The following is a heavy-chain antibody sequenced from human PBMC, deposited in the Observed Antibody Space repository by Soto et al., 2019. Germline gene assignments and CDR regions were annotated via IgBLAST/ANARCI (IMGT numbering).Heavy chain of an antibody. CDR3: ARSGSDWFSFDY. CDR2: ISGSGDNT. J-gene: IGHJ4*02. V-gene: IGHV3-23*01. Sequence: PGGSLRLSCAASRCTFSRYAMIWVRQAPGKGLEWVSAISGSGDNTYYADSVKGRFRISRDNSKNTLYLQMNSLRVEDTAVYYCARSGSDWFSFDYWGQGALVTVSS. D-gene: IGHD6-19*01. CDR1: RCTFSRYA.